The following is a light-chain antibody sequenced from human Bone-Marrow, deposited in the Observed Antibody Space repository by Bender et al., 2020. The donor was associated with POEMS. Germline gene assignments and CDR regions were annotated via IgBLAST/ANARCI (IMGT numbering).Light chain of an antibody. Sequence: QSALTQPPSASGSPGQSVTISCTGTSSDVGRYDYVSWYQQHPGKAPKLMIYDVSNRPSGVSNRFSGSKSGNTASLTISGLQAEDEADYYCSSYTSRNSLIFGGGTKLTVL. CDR2: DVS. J-gene: IGLJ2*01. CDR1: SSDVGRYDY. V-gene: IGLV2-14*01. CDR3: SSYTSRNSLI.